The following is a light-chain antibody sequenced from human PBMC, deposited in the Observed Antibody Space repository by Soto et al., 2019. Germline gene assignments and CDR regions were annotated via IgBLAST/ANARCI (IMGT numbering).Light chain of an antibody. Sequence: EVLMTQSPSTLAVSPGERATLSCRASQSVTSNYLAWYQQKPGQAPRLLMYGVSSRATGVPERFSGSGSGTDFTLTISRLEPEDFELYYCQQYTDSPLTFGQGTKVDIK. CDR3: QQYTDSPLT. CDR1: QSVTSNY. V-gene: IGKV3-20*01. J-gene: IGKJ1*01. CDR2: GVS.